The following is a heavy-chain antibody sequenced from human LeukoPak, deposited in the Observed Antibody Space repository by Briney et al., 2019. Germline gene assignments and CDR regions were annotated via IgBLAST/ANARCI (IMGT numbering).Heavy chain of an antibody. D-gene: IGHD6-13*01. Sequence: SVKVSCKASGFTFTSSAVQWVRQARGQRLEWIGWIVVGSGNTNYAQKFQERVTITRDMSISTAYMELSSLRSEDTAVYYCAADPRAYSSSWYKYYYYGMDVWGQGTTVTVSS. CDR2: IVVGSGNT. CDR1: GFTFTSSA. J-gene: IGHJ6*02. V-gene: IGHV1-58*01. CDR3: AADPRAYSSSWYKYYYYGMDV.